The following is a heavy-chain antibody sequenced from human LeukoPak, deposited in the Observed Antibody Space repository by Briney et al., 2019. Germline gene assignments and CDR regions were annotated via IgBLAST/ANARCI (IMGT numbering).Heavy chain of an antibody. CDR3: ARDRVEYRVLPSYYYYYMDV. J-gene: IGHJ6*03. V-gene: IGHV1-69*01. CDR1: GGTFSSYA. D-gene: IGHD5-18*01. Sequence: GASVKVSCKASGGTFSSYAISWVRQAPGQGLEWMGGIIPIFGTANYAQKFQGRVTITADESTSTAYMELGSLRSEDTAVYYCARDRVEYRVLPSYYYYYMDVWGKGTTVTVSS. CDR2: IIPIFGTA.